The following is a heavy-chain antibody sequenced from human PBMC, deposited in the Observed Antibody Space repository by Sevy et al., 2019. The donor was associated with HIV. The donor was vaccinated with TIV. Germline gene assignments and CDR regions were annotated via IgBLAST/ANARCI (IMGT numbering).Heavy chain of an antibody. CDR2: FCPGDSDI. CDR1: GYSFTSYC. Sequence: GESLKISCKISGYSFTSYCIGWVRQMTGKGLEWMGIFCPGDSDISYSPSIQGQVTISADKSISTVYLQWRSLKASDTAMYYCTRQGPSDGMDVWGRGTTVTVSS. V-gene: IGHV5-51*01. CDR3: TRQGPSDGMDV. J-gene: IGHJ6*02.